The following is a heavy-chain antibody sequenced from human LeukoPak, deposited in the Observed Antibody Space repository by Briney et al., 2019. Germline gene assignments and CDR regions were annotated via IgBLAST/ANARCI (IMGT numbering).Heavy chain of an antibody. CDR3: ARDRDIVVVPAAKVDFDY. CDR1: GYTLTELS. Sequence: ASVKVSCKVSGYTLTELSMHWVRQAPGKGLEWMGGFDPEDGETIYAQKFQGRVTMTEDTSTDTAYMELRSLRSDDTAVYYCARDRDIVVVPAAKVDFDYWGQGTLVTVSS. CDR2: FDPEDGET. D-gene: IGHD2-2*01. V-gene: IGHV1-24*01. J-gene: IGHJ4*02.